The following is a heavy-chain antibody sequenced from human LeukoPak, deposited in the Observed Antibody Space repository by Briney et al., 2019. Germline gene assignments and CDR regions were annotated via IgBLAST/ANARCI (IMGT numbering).Heavy chain of an antibody. CDR3: ARERGSGQYGMDV. J-gene: IGHJ6*02. CDR2: TKQDGSAE. V-gene: IGHV3-7*01. D-gene: IGHD6-19*01. CDR1: GFTFRNYW. Sequence: GGSLRLSCAASGFTFRNYWMGWVRQAPGKGLEWVANTKQDGSAEYYADSVRGRFTTSRDNANNLLYLQMNRLRAEDTAVYYCARERGSGQYGMDVWGQGTTVTVSS.